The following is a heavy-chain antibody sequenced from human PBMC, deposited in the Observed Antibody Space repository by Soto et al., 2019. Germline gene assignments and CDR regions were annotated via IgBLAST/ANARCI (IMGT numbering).Heavy chain of an antibody. CDR2: ISSSSSTI. CDR3: ARVGEWFGELSNLTNY. D-gene: IGHD3-10*01. V-gene: IGHV3-48*01. J-gene: IGHJ4*02. Sequence: PGGSLRLSCAASGFTFSSYSMNWVRQAPGKGLEWVSYISSSSSTIYYADSVKGRFTISRDNAKNSLYLQMNSLRAEDTAVYYCARVGEWFGELSNLTNYWGQGTLVTVSS. CDR1: GFTFSSYS.